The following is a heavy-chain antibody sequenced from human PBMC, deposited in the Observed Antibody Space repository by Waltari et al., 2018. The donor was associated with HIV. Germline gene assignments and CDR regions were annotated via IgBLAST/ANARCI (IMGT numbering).Heavy chain of an antibody. CDR3: ARDTLNFYFGLDA. CDR2: ISSSSFNI. Sequence: EVHLVESGGALVQRGGSLRLSCAASGFKFGDYAMTWVRQPPGKGLEWISYISSSSFNIKYVDSVKGRFTISRDNTKNSLELQMNNLRDEDTAVYYCARDTLNFYFGLDAWGQGTTVTVSS. V-gene: IGHV3-48*02. J-gene: IGHJ6*02. D-gene: IGHD3-9*01. CDR1: GFKFGDYA.